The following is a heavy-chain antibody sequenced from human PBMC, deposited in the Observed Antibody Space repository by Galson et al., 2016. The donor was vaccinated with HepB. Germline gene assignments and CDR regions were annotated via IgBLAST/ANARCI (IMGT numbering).Heavy chain of an antibody. CDR2: IRGDGYEL. V-gene: IGHV3-7*03. CDR1: GFTFTHYW. CDR3: AREWVYGMKSDCEY. J-gene: IGHJ6*02. Sequence: SLRLSCAASGFTFTHYWMTWVRQAPGKGLEWVANIRGDGYELNYVDSVKGRFTTFRDNAKKSLYLQMSSLRADDTAVYYCAREWVYGMKSDCEYGGQGTTVTDSS. D-gene: IGHD2-8*01.